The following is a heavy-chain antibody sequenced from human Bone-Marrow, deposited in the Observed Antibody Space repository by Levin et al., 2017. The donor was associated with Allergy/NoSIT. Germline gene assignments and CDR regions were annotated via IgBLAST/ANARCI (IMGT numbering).Heavy chain of an antibody. CDR3: ARRGGWGRSVWNRTKDYSMEF. Sequence: SETLSLTCNVSGVSINNYFWSWIRQPPGKGLEWMGYIYFTASSSYNPSLKNRVTMSVETSKNQFSLKLGSVTAADTAVYYCARRGGWGRSVWNRTKDYSMEFWGQGTPVTVSS. V-gene: IGHV4-59*01. J-gene: IGHJ6*02. CDR1: GVSINNYF. D-gene: IGHD3-16*01. CDR2: IYFTASS.